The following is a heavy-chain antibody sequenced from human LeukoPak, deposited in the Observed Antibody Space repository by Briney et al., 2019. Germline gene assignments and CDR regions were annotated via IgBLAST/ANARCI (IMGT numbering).Heavy chain of an antibody. Sequence: GGSLRLSCSASGFPFSNYAMLWVRQAPGKELEYVSVSTSNGESTDYADSVKGRFTLSRDNSKITLYLQMSSLRTEDTAVYYCVKGGATVLDYFDYWGQGTLVTVSS. V-gene: IGHV3-64D*06. CDR2: STSNGEST. D-gene: IGHD1-26*01. J-gene: IGHJ4*02. CDR1: GFPFSNYA. CDR3: VKGGATVLDYFDY.